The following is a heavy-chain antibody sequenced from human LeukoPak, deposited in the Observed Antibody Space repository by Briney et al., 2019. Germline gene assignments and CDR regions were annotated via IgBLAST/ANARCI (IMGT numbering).Heavy chain of an antibody. Sequence: SGGSLTLSCAASGFTFSSYSMNWVRQAPGKGLEWVSSISSSSSYIYYADAVKGRFTISRDNAKNSLYLQMNSLRAEDMAVYYCAREYSGYDFDYWGQGTLVTVSS. CDR2: ISSSSSYI. J-gene: IGHJ4*02. CDR1: GFTFSSYS. V-gene: IGHV3-21*01. CDR3: AREYSGYDFDY. D-gene: IGHD5-12*01.